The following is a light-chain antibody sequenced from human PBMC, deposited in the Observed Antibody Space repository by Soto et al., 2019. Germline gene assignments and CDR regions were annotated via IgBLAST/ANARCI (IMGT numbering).Light chain of an antibody. CDR3: TSWTTSTTMI. CDR1: SSDIGAYNF. Sequence: QSALTQHASVSGSPGQSITLSCTGTSSDIGAYNFVSWYQQHPGKAPKLMLYDVNIRPSGVSNRFSGSKSGNTASLTISGLQAEDEADYYCTSWTTSTTMIFGGGTKLTVL. J-gene: IGLJ2*01. V-gene: IGLV2-14*03. CDR2: DVN.